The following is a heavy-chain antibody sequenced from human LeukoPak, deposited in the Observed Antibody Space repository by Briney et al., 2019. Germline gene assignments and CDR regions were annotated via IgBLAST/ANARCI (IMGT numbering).Heavy chain of an antibody. Sequence: PSETLSLTCTVSGGSISSYYWSWIRQPPGKGLEWIGYIYYSGSTNYNPSLKSRVTISVDTSKNQFSLKLSSVTAADTAVYYCARGSISAPYTSNFDYWGQGTLVTVSS. V-gene: IGHV4-59*01. CDR3: ARGSISAPYTSNFDY. J-gene: IGHJ4*02. CDR1: GGSISSYY. CDR2: IYYSGST. D-gene: IGHD3-16*01.